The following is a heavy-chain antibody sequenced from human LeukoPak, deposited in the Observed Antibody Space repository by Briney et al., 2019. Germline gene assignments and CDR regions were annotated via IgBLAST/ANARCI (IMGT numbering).Heavy chain of an antibody. CDR2: MKPNRGNT. CDR1: GYTFTSYD. CDR3: ARGPLGSCLYYFYY. D-gene: IGHD6-19*01. J-gene: IGHJ4*02. V-gene: IGHV1-8*01. Sequence: ASXXVSCKASGYTFTSYDIKWVGQATGQGLEGMGWMKPNRGNTGYAQKFKGRGTMTRNTYIRTAYMEMSSMRSEDTAVYYCARGPLGSCLYYFYYWGQGTLVTVSS.